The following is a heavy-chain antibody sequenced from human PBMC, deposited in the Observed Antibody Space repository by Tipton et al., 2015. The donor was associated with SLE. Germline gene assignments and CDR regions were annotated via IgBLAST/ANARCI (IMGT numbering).Heavy chain of an antibody. V-gene: IGHV3-23*01. D-gene: IGHD5-24*01. Sequence: GSLRLSCAASGFTFSSYAMSWVRQAPGKGLEWVSGISHSGGSTHYADSVKGRFTISRDNSKNTLYLQMNSLRAEDTAVYYCAKGRDGYNFYHFDYWGQGTLVTVSP. CDR1: GFTFSSYA. CDR2: ISHSGGST. J-gene: IGHJ4*02. CDR3: AKGRDGYNFYHFDY.